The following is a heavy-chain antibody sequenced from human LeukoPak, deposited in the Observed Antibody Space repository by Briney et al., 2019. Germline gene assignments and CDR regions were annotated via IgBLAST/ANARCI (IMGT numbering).Heavy chain of an antibody. Sequence: PGGSLRLSCAASGFTFSDYYMSWIRQAPGKRLEWVSYISSSGSTTYYADSVKGRFTISRDNSKNSLYLQMNSLRAEDTALYYCAKDGYDFWSGYYISNSPPNYYMDVWGKGTTVTVSS. CDR1: GFTFSDYY. V-gene: IGHV3-11*01. CDR3: AKDGYDFWSGYYISNSPPNYYMDV. J-gene: IGHJ6*03. D-gene: IGHD3-3*01. CDR2: ISSSGSTT.